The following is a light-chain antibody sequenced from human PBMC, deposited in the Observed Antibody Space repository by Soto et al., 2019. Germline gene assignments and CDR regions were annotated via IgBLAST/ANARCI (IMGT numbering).Light chain of an antibody. CDR1: ERVSRC. CDR2: DVS. J-gene: IGKJ1*01. CDR3: QQGCHWAPRT. Sequence: EVVLTQSPATLSLSPGESATLSCTSIERVSRCLAWYQLSRGQAPWLLMYDVSNRATGIPARFSGSGSGTGFTLAISGLESEAFAIYYCQQGCHWAPRTVGQGTKVDIK. V-gene: IGKV3-11*01.